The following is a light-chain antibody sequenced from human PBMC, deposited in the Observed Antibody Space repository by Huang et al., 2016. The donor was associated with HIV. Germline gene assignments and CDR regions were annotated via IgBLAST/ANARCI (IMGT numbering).Light chain of an antibody. V-gene: IGKV3-11*01. CDR2: DAS. CDR1: QSVSTY. CDR3: QQRSNWPA. J-gene: IGKJ4*01. Sequence: EIVLTQSPATLSLSPGERATLSCRASQSVSTYLAWYQQTPGKAPSLLIYDASNRATGIPARFSGSGSGTDFTLTISSLEPEDFAVYYCQQRSNWPAFGGGTKVEIK.